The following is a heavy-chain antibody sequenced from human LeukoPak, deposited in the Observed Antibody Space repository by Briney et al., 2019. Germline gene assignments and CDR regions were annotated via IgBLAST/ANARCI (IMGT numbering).Heavy chain of an antibody. CDR2: INHSGST. V-gene: IGHV4-34*01. D-gene: IGHD2-21*02. CDR3: ACDCYDLDAFHI. CDR1: GGSFSGYY. Sequence: PSETLSLTCAVYGGSFSGYYWSWIRQPPGKGREWIGEINHSGSTNYNPSLKSRVTISVDTSKNQFSLKLSSVTAADTAVYYCACDCYDLDAFHIWGQGTMVTVSS. J-gene: IGHJ3*02.